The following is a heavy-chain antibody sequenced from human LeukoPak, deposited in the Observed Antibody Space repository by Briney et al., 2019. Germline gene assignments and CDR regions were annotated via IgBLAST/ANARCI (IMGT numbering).Heavy chain of an antibody. V-gene: IGHV4-59*13. CDR2: IYYSGST. Sequence: PSETLSLTCTVSGGSISSYYWSWIRQPPGKGLEWIGYIYYSGSTNFNPSLKSRVTISVDTSKNQFSLKLSPATGADTAVYYCAGTYYYDSSGYYHYSLWGQGTLVTVSS. J-gene: IGHJ4*02. D-gene: IGHD3-22*01. CDR3: AGTYYYDSSGYYHYSL. CDR1: GGSISSYY.